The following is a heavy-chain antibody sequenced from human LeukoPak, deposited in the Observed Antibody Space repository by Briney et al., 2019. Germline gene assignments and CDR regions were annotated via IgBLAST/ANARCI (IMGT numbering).Heavy chain of an antibody. CDR1: GFTFSSYG. J-gene: IGHJ4*02. CDR2: IRYDGSNK. D-gene: IGHD3-10*01. CDR3: AKDCCATMVQGDSLYYDY. V-gene: IGHV3-30*02. Sequence: GGSLRLSCAASGFTFSSYGMHWVRQAPGKGLEWVAFIRYDGSNKYYADSVKGRFTISRDNSKNTLYLQMNSLRTEDTAVYYCAKDCCATMVQGDSLYYDYWGQGTLVTVSS.